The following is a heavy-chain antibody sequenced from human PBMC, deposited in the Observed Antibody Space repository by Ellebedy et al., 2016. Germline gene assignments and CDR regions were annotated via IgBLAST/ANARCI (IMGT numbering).Heavy chain of an antibody. CDR2: IYYSGST. J-gene: IGHJ4*02. Sequence: SETLSLTCNVSGGSVSSYYWSWIRQPPGKGLEWIGYIYYSGSTNYNPSLKSRVTISVDTSKNQFSLKLSSVTAADTAVYYCARRYSYGKRGADYWGQGTLVTVSS. D-gene: IGHD5-18*01. CDR1: GGSVSSYY. V-gene: IGHV4-59*02. CDR3: ARRYSYGKRGADY.